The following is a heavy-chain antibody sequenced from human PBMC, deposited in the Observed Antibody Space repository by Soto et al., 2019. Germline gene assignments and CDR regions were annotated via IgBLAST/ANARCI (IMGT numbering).Heavy chain of an antibody. CDR2: IKQDGSEE. D-gene: IGHD6-6*01. CDR1: GFTFSSYW. CDR3: AREIAARL. J-gene: IGHJ6*04. V-gene: IGHV3-7*01. Sequence: GGSLRLSCAASGFTFSSYWMSWFRQAPGKGLEWVANIKQDGSEENYVDSVMGRFTISRDNAKNALYLQMNSLRVEDTAVYYCAREIAARLWGKGTTVTVSS.